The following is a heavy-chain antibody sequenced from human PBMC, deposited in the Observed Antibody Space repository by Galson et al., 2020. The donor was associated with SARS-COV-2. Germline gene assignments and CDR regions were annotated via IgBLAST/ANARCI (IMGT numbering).Heavy chain of an antibody. CDR3: ARVYGRYCSGGSCPGWFDP. Sequence: SETLSLTCAVSGGSISSGGYSWSWIRQPPGKGLEWIGYIYHSGSTYYNPSLKSRVTISVDRSKNQFSLKLSSVTAEDTAVYYCARVYGRYCSGGSCPGWFDPWGQGTLVTVSS. D-gene: IGHD2-15*01. V-gene: IGHV4-30-2*01. CDR2: IYHSGST. CDR1: GGSISSGGYS. J-gene: IGHJ5*02.